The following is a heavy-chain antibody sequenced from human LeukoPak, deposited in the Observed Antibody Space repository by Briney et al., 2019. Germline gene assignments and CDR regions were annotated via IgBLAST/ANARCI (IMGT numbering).Heavy chain of an antibody. CDR2: FSSGGSA. CDR3: ARHPYGDYGRLYFDY. J-gene: IGHJ4*02. Sequence: PSETLSLTCIVPGGSISSSSYYWAWIRQSPGKGLEWIGTFSSGGSAYYNPSLTSRVSISKDTSDNQFSLKLSSVTAADTAVYYCARHPYGDYGRLYFDYWGQGTLVTVSS. CDR1: GGSISSSSYY. D-gene: IGHD4-17*01. V-gene: IGHV4-39*01.